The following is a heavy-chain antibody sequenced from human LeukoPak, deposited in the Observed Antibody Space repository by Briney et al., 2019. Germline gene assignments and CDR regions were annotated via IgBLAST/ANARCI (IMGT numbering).Heavy chain of an antibody. D-gene: IGHD1-1*01. Sequence: MSSETLSLTCTVSVDSISSGDYYWSWIRQPGGKGLEWIGRIYTSGSTNYNPSLKSRVTISVDTSKNQFSLKLTSVTAADTAVYYCARGVVDNDFDYWGQGTLVTVSS. J-gene: IGHJ4*02. CDR2: IYTSGST. CDR3: ARGVVDNDFDY. V-gene: IGHV4-61*02. CDR1: VDSISSGDYY.